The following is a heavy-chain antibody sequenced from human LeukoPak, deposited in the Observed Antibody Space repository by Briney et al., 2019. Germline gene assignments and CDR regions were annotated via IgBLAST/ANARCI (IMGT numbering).Heavy chain of an antibody. Sequence: GGSLRLSCTASGFTFGDYAMSWFRQAPGKGLEWVANIKYDGSEIYYVDSVKGRFTISRDNAKNSLYLQMNSLRGEDTAVYHCARDWFPWIAVPGIGTFDVWGQGTTVIVSS. D-gene: IGHD6-19*01. J-gene: IGHJ3*01. CDR1: GFTFGDYA. CDR3: ARDWFPWIAVPGIGTFDV. CDR2: IKYDGSEI. V-gene: IGHV3-7*01.